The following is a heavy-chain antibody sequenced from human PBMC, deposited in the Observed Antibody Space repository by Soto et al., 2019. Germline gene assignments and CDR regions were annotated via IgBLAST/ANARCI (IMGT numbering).Heavy chain of an antibody. CDR1: GGTFSSYS. D-gene: IGHD1-26*01. Sequence: QVQLVQSGAEVKKPGSSVKVSCKASGGTFSSYSINWVRQAPGQGLEWMGEIIHILGTANYAQKFQGRVTITAVQSTSTAYMELSSLRSEDTAVDYCARDSGRPSGGIDYWGQGTLVTVSS. CDR3: ARDSGRPSGGIDY. J-gene: IGHJ4*02. CDR2: IIHILGTA. V-gene: IGHV1-69*01.